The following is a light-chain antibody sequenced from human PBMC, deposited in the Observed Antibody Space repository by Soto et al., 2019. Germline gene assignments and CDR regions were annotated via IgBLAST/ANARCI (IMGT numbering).Light chain of an antibody. Sequence: DVVMTQTPLSLSVTPGQPASISCKSSQSLLHITGETFLFWYLQKPGQSPQLLIYEVSTRVSGVPDRFSGSGSGTDFTLEISRVENDDVGIYYCMQSTQLPPTSGQGTRLEIK. CDR2: EVS. CDR1: QSLLHITGETF. CDR3: MQSTQLPPT. J-gene: IGKJ5*01. V-gene: IGKV2D-29*02.